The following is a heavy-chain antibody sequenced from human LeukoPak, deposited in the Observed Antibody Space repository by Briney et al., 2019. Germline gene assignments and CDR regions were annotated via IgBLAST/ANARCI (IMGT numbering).Heavy chain of an antibody. D-gene: IGHD5-24*01. CDR2: IKEDGSIE. Sequence: QPGGSLRLSCAASGFAFSKYWMSWVRQAPGKGLEWVANIKEDGSIEDYADSVKGRFTVSRDNAKNSLYLQMNSLRVEDTAVYCCVSQQLAPHWAQGTLVTVSS. CDR1: GFAFSKYW. V-gene: IGHV3-7*01. J-gene: IGHJ4*02. CDR3: VSQQLAPH.